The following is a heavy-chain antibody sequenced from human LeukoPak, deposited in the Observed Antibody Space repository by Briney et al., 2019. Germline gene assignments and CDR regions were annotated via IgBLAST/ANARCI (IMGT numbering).Heavy chain of an antibody. J-gene: IGHJ4*02. CDR2: IGDDGSHK. CDR1: GFTFYIYA. Sequence: GGSLRLSCAASGFTFYIYAIHWVRQAPGKGLQWVAVIGDDGSHKDYVDSVKGRSTISRDNSKTTLYLQMNSLRAEDTAVYYCARDTTGHYDYWGQGTLVTVSS. CDR3: ARDTTGHYDY. V-gene: IGHV3-30-3*01. D-gene: IGHD1-1*01.